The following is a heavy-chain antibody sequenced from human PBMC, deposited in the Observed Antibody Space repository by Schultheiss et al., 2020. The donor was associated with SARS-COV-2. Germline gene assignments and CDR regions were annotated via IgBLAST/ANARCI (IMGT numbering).Heavy chain of an antibody. CDR3: ARLDHWLVPSYYMDV. D-gene: IGHD6-19*01. V-gene: IGHV3-48*04. CDR1: GFTFSSHS. CDR2: IGSSGTTI. J-gene: IGHJ6*03. Sequence: GGSLRLSCAASGFTFSSHSMNWVRQAPGKGLEWVSYIGSSGTTIYYADSVKGRFTISRDNGKNSVYLQMNSLRAEDTAVYYCARLDHWLVPSYYMDVWGKGATVTVSS.